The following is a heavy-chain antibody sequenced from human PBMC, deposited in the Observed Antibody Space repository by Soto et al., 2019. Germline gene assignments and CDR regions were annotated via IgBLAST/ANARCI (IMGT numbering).Heavy chain of an antibody. CDR1: GFTFSNYW. J-gene: IGHJ4*02. V-gene: IGHV3-74*01. CDR3: ARDILELLYYFYY. CDR2: INSDGSSA. Sequence: GGSLRLSCAASGFTFSNYWMHWVRQAPGKGLVWVSRINSDGSSASYADSVKGRFTISRDNAKSTLYLQMNSLRAEDTAVYYCARDILELLYYFYYLGQGTLVTVSP. D-gene: IGHD1-7*01.